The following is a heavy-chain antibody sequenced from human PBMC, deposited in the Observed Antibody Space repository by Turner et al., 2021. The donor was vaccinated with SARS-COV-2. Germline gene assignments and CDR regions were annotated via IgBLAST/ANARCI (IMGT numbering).Heavy chain of an antibody. CDR2: FYKIGSI. CDR1: GGSISSKS. V-gene: IGHV4-59*08. J-gene: IGHJ6*02. Sequence: QVQLQQWGAGLLKPSETLSLTCAVYGGSISSKSWSWIRQSPGRGLEWIGYFYKIGSIDYNPTLRSRVTISVDTSKNQLSLNLISVTAADTAVYYCARHQGSASGYDHGMNVWGQGTAVIVSS. CDR3: ARHQGSASGYDHGMNV. D-gene: IGHD1-26*01.